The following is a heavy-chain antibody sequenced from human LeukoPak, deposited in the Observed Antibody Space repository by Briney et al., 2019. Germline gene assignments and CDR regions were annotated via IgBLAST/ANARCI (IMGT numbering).Heavy chain of an antibody. CDR3: ASGYSYLN. Sequence: SETLSLTCTVSGGSISSSSYYWGWIRQPPGKGLEWIGEINHSGSTNYNPSLKSRVTISVDTSKNQFSLKLSSVTAADTAVYYCASGYSYLNWGQGTLVTVSS. CDR2: INHSGST. J-gene: IGHJ4*02. V-gene: IGHV4-39*07. CDR1: GGSISSSSYY. D-gene: IGHD5-18*01.